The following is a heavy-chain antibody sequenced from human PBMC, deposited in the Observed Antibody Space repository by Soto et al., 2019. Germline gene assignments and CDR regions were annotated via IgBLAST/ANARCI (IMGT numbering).Heavy chain of an antibody. CDR3: VTPISVEAAAPK. D-gene: IGHD6-13*01. J-gene: IGHJ4*02. CDR1: GFTFNSYG. Sequence: EVQLLESGGGLVQPGGSLRLTCAVSGFTFNSYGMSWVRQAPGKGLEWVSRISNSGDRTYYADSVKGRFTISRDNSKNTLYLQMNSLRVEDTAVYYCVTPISVEAAAPKWGQGTLVTVSS. V-gene: IGHV3-23*01. CDR2: ISNSGDRT.